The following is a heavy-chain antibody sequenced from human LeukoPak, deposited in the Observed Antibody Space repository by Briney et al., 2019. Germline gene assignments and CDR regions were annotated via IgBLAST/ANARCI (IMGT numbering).Heavy chain of an antibody. CDR2: ISSNGSSI. Sequence: GGSLRLSCAASGFSFRSYEMKWVRQAPQKGLVWVSYISSNGSSIYYADSVKGRFTISRDNARDSLYLEMTSLRVEDTAVYYCVRDGGFPGTTGTYEIWGQGTMVTVSS. J-gene: IGHJ3*02. V-gene: IGHV3-48*03. D-gene: IGHD1-7*01. CDR3: VRDGGFPGTTGTYEI. CDR1: GFSFRSYE.